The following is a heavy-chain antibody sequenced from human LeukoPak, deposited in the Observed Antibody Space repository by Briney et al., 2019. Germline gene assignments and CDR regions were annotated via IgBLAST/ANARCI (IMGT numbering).Heavy chain of an antibody. CDR1: GGSISSYY. V-gene: IGHV4-59*01. CDR2: IYYSGST. J-gene: IGHJ5*02. D-gene: IGHD3-9*01. Sequence: PSETLSLTCTVSGGSISSYYWSWIRQPPGKGLEWIGYIYYSGSTSYNPSLKSRVTISVDTSKNQFSLKLSSVTAADTAVYYCARDLGYYDILTGSHRGNWFDPWGQGTLVTVSS. CDR3: ARDLGYYDILTGSHRGNWFDP.